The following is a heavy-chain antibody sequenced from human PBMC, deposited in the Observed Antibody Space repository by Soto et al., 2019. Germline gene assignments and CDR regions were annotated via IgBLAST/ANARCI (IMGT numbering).Heavy chain of an antibody. V-gene: IGHV1-69*13. J-gene: IGHJ6*02. CDR1: GGTFSSYA. CDR2: IIPIFGTA. D-gene: IGHD6-6*01. CDR3: ARGRSSSSYYYYYGMDV. Sequence: VKVSCKASGGTFSSYAISWVRQAPGQGLEWMGGIIPIFGTANYAQKFQGRVTITADESTSTAYMELSSLRSEDTAVYYCARGRSSSSYYYYYGMDVWGQGTTVTVSS.